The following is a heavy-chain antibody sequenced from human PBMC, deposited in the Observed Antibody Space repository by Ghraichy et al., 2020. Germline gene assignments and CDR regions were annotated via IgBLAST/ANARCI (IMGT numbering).Heavy chain of an antibody. Sequence: SETLSLTCTVSGGSISSGDYYWSWIRQPPGKGLEWIGYVYYSGNTDYNPSLKSRVTISVDTSKNQFSLELTSVTAADTAVYYCAREGGYCPNGVCLIYYFDYWGQGTLVTVSS. V-gene: IGHV4-30-4*01. CDR1: GGSISSGDYY. CDR3: AREGGYCPNGVCLIYYFDY. D-gene: IGHD2-8*01. J-gene: IGHJ4*02. CDR2: VYYSGNT.